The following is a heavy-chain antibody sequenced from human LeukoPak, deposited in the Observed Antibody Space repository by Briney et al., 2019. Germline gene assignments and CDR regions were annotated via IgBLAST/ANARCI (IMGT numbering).Heavy chain of an antibody. V-gene: IGHV3-48*03. Sequence: GGSLRLSCADSGFNFSSYEMNWVRQAPGKGLEWVSYSSSSGSTIYYADSVKGRFTISRDNAKNSLYLRMNSLRAEDTAVYYCARGRVFGDYWGQGALVTVSS. CDR2: SSSSGSTI. D-gene: IGHD3-10*01. CDR3: ARGRVFGDY. CDR1: GFNFSSYE. J-gene: IGHJ4*02.